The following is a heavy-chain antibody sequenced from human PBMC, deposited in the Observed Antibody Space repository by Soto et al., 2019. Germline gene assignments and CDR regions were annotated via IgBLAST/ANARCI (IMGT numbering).Heavy chain of an antibody. CDR1: GGSITSSGFW. D-gene: IGHD4-17*01. J-gene: IGHJ5*02. Sequence: HLQLQESGPGLVKSSETLSLTCAVSGGSITSSGFWWSWIRQPPGKGLEWIATIYDTGNTFYNPSRMSRVTISADTSNNQFALNLNSVTAADPAVYYCAKRAYGDPFDPWGQGTLVTVSS. CDR3: AKRAYGDPFDP. V-gene: IGHV4-39*01. CDR2: IYDTGNT.